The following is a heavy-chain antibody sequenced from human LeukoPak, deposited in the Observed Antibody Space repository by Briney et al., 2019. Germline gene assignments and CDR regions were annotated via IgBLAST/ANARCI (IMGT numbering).Heavy chain of an antibody. V-gene: IGHV3-23*01. CDR2: ISGSGGST. CDR3: AKERFTYYYDSSGFQH. Sequence: SGGSLRLSCAASGFTFSSYGMSWVRQAPGKGLEWVSAISGSGGSTYYADSVKGRFTISRDNSKNTLYLQMNSLRAEDTAVYYCAKERFTYYYDSSGFQHWGQGTLVTVSS. J-gene: IGHJ1*01. D-gene: IGHD3-22*01. CDR1: GFTFSSYG.